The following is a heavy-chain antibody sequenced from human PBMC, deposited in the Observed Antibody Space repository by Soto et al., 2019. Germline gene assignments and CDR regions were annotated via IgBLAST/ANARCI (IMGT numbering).Heavy chain of an antibody. J-gene: IGHJ4*02. Sequence: AASVKVSCKASGGTFSSYAISWVRQAPGQGLEWMGGTIPIFGTANYAQKFQGRVTITADESTSTAYMELSSLRSEDTAVYYCARDRNSSPLEYWGQGTLVTVSS. D-gene: IGHD6-13*01. CDR3: ARDRNSSPLEY. CDR2: TIPIFGTA. V-gene: IGHV1-69*13. CDR1: GGTFSSYA.